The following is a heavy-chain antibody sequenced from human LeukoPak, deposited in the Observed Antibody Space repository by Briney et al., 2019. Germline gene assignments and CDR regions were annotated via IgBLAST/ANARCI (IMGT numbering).Heavy chain of an antibody. V-gene: IGHV3-30*03. J-gene: IGHJ4*02. Sequence: GGSLRLSCAASGFTFSSYDMHWVRQAPGKGREWVAIISYDGGNKYYADSVKGRFAISRDNSKNTLFLQMNSLRAEDTAVYFCARSYQRYYFDYWGQGTLVTVSS. CDR3: ARSYQRYYFDY. CDR1: GFTFSSYD. CDR2: ISYDGGNK. D-gene: IGHD1-14*01.